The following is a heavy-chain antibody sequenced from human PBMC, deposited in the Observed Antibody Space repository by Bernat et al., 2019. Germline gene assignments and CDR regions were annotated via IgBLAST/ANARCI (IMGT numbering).Heavy chain of an antibody. V-gene: IGHV3-13*04. CDR3: ARDVGDVLTGYVVDS. CDR1: GFTFSRYD. Sequence: EVQLVESGGDLVQPGGSLRLSCAASGFTFSRYDMHWVRQATGKGLEWVSAIGTAGDTYYVGSAKGRFTISREDAKDSLYLQMNSLRAEDTAVYYCARDVGDVLTGYVVDSWGQGTLVTVSS. D-gene: IGHD3-9*01. J-gene: IGHJ4*02. CDR2: IGTAGDT.